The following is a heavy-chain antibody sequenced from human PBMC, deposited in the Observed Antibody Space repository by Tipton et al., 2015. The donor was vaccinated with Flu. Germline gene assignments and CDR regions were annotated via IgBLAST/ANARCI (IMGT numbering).Heavy chain of an antibody. J-gene: IGHJ6*02. CDR2: ISWNSGSI. CDR3: AKDLSEVYYYGMDV. V-gene: IGHV3-9*01. CDR1: GFTFDDYA. Sequence: CAASGFTFDDYAMHWVRQAPGKGLEWVSGISWNSGSIGYADSVKGRFTISRDNAKNSLYLQMNSLRAEDTALYYCAKDLSEVYYYGMDVWGQGTTVTVSS.